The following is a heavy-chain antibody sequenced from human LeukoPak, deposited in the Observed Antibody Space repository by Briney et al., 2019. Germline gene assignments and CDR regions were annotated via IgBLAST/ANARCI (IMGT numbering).Heavy chain of an antibody. V-gene: IGHV3-33*06. CDR1: GFTFSSYG. CDR3: AKDFVGAIPEAYDY. J-gene: IGHJ4*02. Sequence: SGGSLRLSCAASGFTFSSYGMHWVRQAPGKGLEWVAVIWYDGSNKYYADSVKGRFTISRDNSKNTLCLQMNSLRAEDTAVYYCAKDFVGAIPEAYDYWGQGTLVTVSS. CDR2: IWYDGSNK. D-gene: IGHD1-26*01.